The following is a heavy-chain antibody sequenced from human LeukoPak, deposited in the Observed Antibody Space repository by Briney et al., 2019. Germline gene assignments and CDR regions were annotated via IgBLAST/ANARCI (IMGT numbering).Heavy chain of an antibody. V-gene: IGHV5-51*01. D-gene: IGHD6-13*01. CDR2: IYPGDSGT. CDR3: ARHAQYSSSWDWFDP. Sequence: GESLQISCKGSGYTFTNYWIGWVRQLPGKGLEFMGMIYPGDSGTRYSPSFQGQVTISVDKSINTASLQWSSLKASDTAMYYCARHAQYSSSWDWFDPWGQGTLVTVSS. CDR1: GYTFTNYW. J-gene: IGHJ5*02.